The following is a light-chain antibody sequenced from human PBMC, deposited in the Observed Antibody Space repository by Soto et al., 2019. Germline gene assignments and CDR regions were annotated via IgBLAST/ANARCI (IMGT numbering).Light chain of an antibody. J-gene: IGLJ1*01. V-gene: IGLV1-44*01. Sequence: QSALTQPPSVSGTPGQRVTISCSGGSSNIGSNTVNWYQQLPGTAPKLLIYSNNQRPSGVPDRFSGSKSGTSASLAISGLQSEDEADYYCAAWDDSLNGYVFGTGTKVTVL. CDR2: SNN. CDR1: SSNIGSNT. CDR3: AAWDDSLNGYV.